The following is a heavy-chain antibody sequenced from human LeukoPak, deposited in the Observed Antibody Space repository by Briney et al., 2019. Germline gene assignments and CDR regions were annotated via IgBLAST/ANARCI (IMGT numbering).Heavy chain of an antibody. CDR3: ARGRYYYDPLDY. D-gene: IGHD3-22*01. CDR2: INPDGSST. J-gene: IGHJ4*02. V-gene: IGHV3-74*01. Sequence: GGSLRLSCAASGFTFGTYWLHWVRQGPGKGLVWVSRINPDGSSTTYADSVKGRFTISRDNAKNTLYLQMSSLRAEDTAVYYCARGRYYYDPLDYWGQGTLVTVSS. CDR1: GFTFGTYW.